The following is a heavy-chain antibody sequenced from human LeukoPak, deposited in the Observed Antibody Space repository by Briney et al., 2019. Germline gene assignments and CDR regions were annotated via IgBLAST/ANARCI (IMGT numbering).Heavy chain of an antibody. J-gene: IGHJ3*01. Sequence: HPGGSLRLSCAASGFTFSGYWMHWVRQAPGKGLVWVSRISSDGSSTNYADSVKGRFTISRDNAKNTLYLQMNSLRAEDTAVYYCARKGYGSGTNDAFDFWGQGTMVTVSS. CDR3: ARKGYGSGTNDAFDF. V-gene: IGHV3-74*01. CDR1: GFTFSGYW. CDR2: ISSDGSST. D-gene: IGHD3-10*01.